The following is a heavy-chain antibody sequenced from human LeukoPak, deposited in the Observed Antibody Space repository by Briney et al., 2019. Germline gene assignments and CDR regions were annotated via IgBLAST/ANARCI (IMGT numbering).Heavy chain of an antibody. CDR1: GFTFSSYG. V-gene: IGHV3-30*02. CDR3: AKDQGYDGGSPNYYYYYMDV. CDR2: IHYDGSNK. J-gene: IGHJ6*03. D-gene: IGHD5-12*01. Sequence: GGSLRLSCAASGFTFSSYGMHWVRQAPGKGLAWVTFIHYDGSNKYYADSVKGRFTISRGNSKNTLYLQMNSLRGEDTGVYYCAKDQGYDGGSPNYYYYYMDVWGKGTTVTVSS.